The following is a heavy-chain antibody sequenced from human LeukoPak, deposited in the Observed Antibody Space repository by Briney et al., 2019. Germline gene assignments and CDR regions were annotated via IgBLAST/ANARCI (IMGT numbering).Heavy chain of an antibody. J-gene: IGHJ3*01. CDR1: GFTFSNYG. CDR2: ISGGGVNT. D-gene: IGHD3-3*01. V-gene: IGHV3-23*01. CDR3: AKEGRGYDFWGGYTFDV. Sequence: GGSLRLSCAASGFTFSNYGMTWVRQAPGKGLEWVAAISGGGVNTFYAESVKGRFTVSRDNSEKTLHLQMNSLRVDDTAVYYCAKEGRGYDFWGGYTFDVWGRGTMVTVSS.